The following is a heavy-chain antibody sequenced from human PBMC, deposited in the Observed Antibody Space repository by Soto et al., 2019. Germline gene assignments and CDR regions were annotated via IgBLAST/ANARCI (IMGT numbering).Heavy chain of an antibody. J-gene: IGHJ4*02. CDR1: GFTFNNYA. V-gene: IGHV3-23*01. CDR2: ISGSGSST. Sequence: GGSLRLSCEASGFTFNNYARTWVRLTPGKGLQWVSTISGSGSSTFYADSVRGRFTISRDNSKNTLYLQMNSLRAEDTALYYCAKEKIASTVADFFDYWGQGTLVTVSS. CDR3: AKEKIASTVADFFDY. D-gene: IGHD6-19*01.